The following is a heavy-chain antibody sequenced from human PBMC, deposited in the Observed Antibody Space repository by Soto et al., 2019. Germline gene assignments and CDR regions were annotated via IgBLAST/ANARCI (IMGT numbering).Heavy chain of an antibody. CDR2: IKSKTDGGTT. V-gene: IGHV3-15*01. CDR3: TTDLGPKVGFRTRAFDI. D-gene: IGHD1-26*01. J-gene: IGHJ3*02. CDR1: GFTFSNAW. Sequence: GGSLRLSCAASGFTFSNAWMSWVRQAPGKGLEWVGRIKSKTDGGTTDYAAPVKGRFTISRDDSKNTLYLQMNSLKTEDTAVYYCTTDLGPKVGFRTRAFDIWGQGTMVTVSS.